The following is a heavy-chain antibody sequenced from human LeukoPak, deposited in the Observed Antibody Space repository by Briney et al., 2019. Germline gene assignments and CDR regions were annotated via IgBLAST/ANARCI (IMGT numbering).Heavy chain of an antibody. V-gene: IGHV3-48*04. J-gene: IGHJ4*02. D-gene: IGHD6-13*01. CDR3: ARDAAAAPYSFDY. Sequence: GGSLRLSCAASGFTFSSYSMNWVRQAPGKGLEWVSYISSSSSTIYYADSVKGRFTISRDNAKNSLYLQMNSLRAEDTAVYYCARDAAAAPYSFDYWGQGTLVTVSS. CDR1: GFTFSSYS. CDR2: ISSSSSTI.